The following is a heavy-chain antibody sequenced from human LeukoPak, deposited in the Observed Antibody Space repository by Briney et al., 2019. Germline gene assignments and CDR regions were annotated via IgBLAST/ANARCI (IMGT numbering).Heavy chain of an antibody. CDR1: GGSFSGYY. CDR3: ARGRGTYYYDSSGHSHFDY. D-gene: IGHD3-22*01. Sequence: PSETLSLTCAVYGGSFSGYYWSLIRQPPGKGLEWIGEINHSGSTNYNPSLKSRVTISVDTSKNQFSLKLSSVTAADTAVYYCARGRGTYYYDSSGHSHFDYWGQGTLVTVSS. J-gene: IGHJ4*02. V-gene: IGHV4-34*01. CDR2: INHSGST.